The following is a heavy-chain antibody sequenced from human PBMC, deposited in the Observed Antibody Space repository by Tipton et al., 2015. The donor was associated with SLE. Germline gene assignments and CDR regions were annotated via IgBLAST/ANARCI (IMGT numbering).Heavy chain of an antibody. V-gene: IGHV4-59*11. Sequence: TLSLTCTVSGGSISSHYWSWIRQSPGKGLEWIGYIYYSGSTNYNPSLKSRVTISVDTSKNQFSLKLSSVTAADTAVYYCAGAYCSGGSCYSAFDIWGQGTMVTVSS. J-gene: IGHJ3*02. CDR3: AGAYCSGGSCYSAFDI. CDR2: IYYSGST. CDR1: GGSISSHY. D-gene: IGHD2-15*01.